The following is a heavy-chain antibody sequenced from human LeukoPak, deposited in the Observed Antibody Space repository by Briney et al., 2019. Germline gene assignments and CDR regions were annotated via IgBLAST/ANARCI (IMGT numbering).Heavy chain of an antibody. Sequence: WASVKVSCKASGYTFTSYAMNWVRQAPGQGLEWMGWINTNTGNPTYAQGFTGRFVFSLDTSVSTAYLQISSLKAEDTAVYYCARVPGSHRIAAAGPYGMDVWGQGTTVTVSS. J-gene: IGHJ6*02. V-gene: IGHV7-4-1*02. D-gene: IGHD6-13*01. CDR1: GYTFTSYA. CDR3: ARVPGSHRIAAAGPYGMDV. CDR2: INTNTGNP.